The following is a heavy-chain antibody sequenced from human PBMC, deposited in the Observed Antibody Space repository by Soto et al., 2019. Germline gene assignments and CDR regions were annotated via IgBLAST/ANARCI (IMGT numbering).Heavy chain of an antibody. CDR3: ARGISLTYYDFWSGPPPPGGWFDP. D-gene: IGHD3-3*01. V-gene: IGHV4-30-4*01. Sequence: PSETLSLTCTVSGGSISSGDYYWRWIRQPPGKGLEWIGYIYYSGSTYYNPSLESRVTISVDTSKNQFSLKLSSVTAADTAVYYCARGISLTYYDFWSGPPPPGGWFDPWGQGTLVTVSS. CDR1: GGSISSGDYY. CDR2: IYYSGST. J-gene: IGHJ5*02.